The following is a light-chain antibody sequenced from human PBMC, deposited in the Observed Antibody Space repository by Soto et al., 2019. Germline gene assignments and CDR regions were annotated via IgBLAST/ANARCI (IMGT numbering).Light chain of an antibody. V-gene: IGKV1-5*03. CDR1: QSISSW. CDR3: QQYNSYWYT. J-gene: IGKJ2*01. CDR2: KAS. Sequence: DIQITQSPSTLSASVGDRVTITCRASQSISSWLAWYQQKPGKAPKLLIYKASSLESGVPSRFSGSGSGTEFTLTISSLQPDDFATYYCQQYNSYWYTFGQGTKLEIK.